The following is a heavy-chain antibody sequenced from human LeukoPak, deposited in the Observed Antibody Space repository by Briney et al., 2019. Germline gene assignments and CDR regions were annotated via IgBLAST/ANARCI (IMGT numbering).Heavy chain of an antibody. CDR2: ISFDGSNQ. J-gene: IGHJ5*02. CDR3: ARDLDIVVVPASWFYP. V-gene: IGHV3-30*03. Sequence: PGRSLRLSCAASGFTFSGFGMHWVRQAPGQGLEWVAVISFDGSNQYYADSVKGRFTIYRDNFKNTVYLQMNSLRAEETAVYYCARDLDIVVVPASWFYPWGQGTLVTVSS. CDR1: GFTFSGFG. D-gene: IGHD2-2*03.